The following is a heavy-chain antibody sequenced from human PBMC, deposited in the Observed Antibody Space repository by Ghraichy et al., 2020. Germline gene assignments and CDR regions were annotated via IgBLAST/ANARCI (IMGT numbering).Heavy chain of an antibody. J-gene: IGHJ4*02. CDR3: ATGLRFLEWLQRYLFDY. CDR1: GGSISSSSYY. D-gene: IGHD3-3*01. Sequence: SQTLSLTCTVSGGSISSSSYYWGWIRQPPGKGLEWIGSIYYSGSTYYNPSLKSRVTISVDTSKNQFSLKLSSVTAADTAVYYCATGLRFLEWLQRYLFDYWGQGTLVTVSS. CDR2: IYYSGST. V-gene: IGHV4-39*07.